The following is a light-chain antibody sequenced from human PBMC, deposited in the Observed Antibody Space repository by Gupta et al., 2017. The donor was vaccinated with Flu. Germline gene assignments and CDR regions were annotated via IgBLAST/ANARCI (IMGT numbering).Light chain of an antibody. J-gene: IGKJ1*01. CDR2: AAS. CDR3: QQNYRCPWT. CDR1: QSIRNY. Sequence: DIQMTQSPSSQPASFGDRVTIPCRTNQSIRNYLNWYQQKPGKVPQLLIYAASSLRSGVASRFSATGSGTEFTLTINSLQPEDFATYYCQQNYRCPWTFGQGTNVQI. V-gene: IGKV1-39*01.